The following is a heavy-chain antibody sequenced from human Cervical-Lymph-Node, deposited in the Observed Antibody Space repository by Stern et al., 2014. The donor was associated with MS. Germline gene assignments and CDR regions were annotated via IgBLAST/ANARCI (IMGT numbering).Heavy chain of an antibody. V-gene: IGHV4-61*02. CDR3: ARDRGSYQPRYFDS. Sequence: QLQLKESGPGLVKPSQTLSLTCTVSGVPISSATYHWSWIRQPAGKGPEWIGRIFISGTTNYIPSLESRVIISLDSSKNQLFLKLSSLSAADTAIYYCARDRGSYQPRYFDSWGQGTLVTVSS. CDR2: IFISGTT. D-gene: IGHD1-26*01. CDR1: GVPISSATYH. J-gene: IGHJ4*02.